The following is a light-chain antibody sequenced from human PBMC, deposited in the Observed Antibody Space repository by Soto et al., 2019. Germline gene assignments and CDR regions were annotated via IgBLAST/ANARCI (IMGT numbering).Light chain of an antibody. Sequence: AIQMTQSPSSLSASVGDRVTITCRASQGIGNDLGWYQQKPGKAPKLLIYAASNLQSGVPSRFSGSGSGTDFTLTIRSLQPEDFATYYCLQDYNYPWTFGQGTKVDIK. CDR3: LQDYNYPWT. V-gene: IGKV1-6*01. CDR2: AAS. J-gene: IGKJ1*01. CDR1: QGIGND.